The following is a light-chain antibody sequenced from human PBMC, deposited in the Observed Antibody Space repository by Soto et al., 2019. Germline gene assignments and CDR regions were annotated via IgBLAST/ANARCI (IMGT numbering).Light chain of an antibody. Sequence: QPVRKQPPSALAGPGESVARPCPLNRGYRNYKVDWYQERPGKGPRFVMRVGTGGSVGSKGDGIPDRFSVLGSGLNRYLTIKNIQEEDESDYHCGADHGSGSNFVYVFGTGTKVTVL. V-gene: IGLV9-49*01. CDR2: VGTGGSVG. CDR3: GADHGSGSNFVYV. J-gene: IGLJ1*01. CDR1: RGYRNYK.